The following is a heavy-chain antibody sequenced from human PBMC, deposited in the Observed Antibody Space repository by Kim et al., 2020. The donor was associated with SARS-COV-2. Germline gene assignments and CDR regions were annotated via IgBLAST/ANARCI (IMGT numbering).Heavy chain of an antibody. V-gene: IGHV1-18*04. J-gene: IGHJ4*02. D-gene: IGHD3-16*01. Sequence: ASVKVSCKASGYTFTTYGINWVRQAPGQGLEWMGWISASKGNTKYAQKFQGRVTMTTDTSTSTAYMELGSLRSDDTALYYCARGLLIPSRVAVPFDYWGQGTLVTVSS. CDR1: GYTFTTYG. CDR2: ISASKGNT. CDR3: ARGLLIPSRVAVPFDY.